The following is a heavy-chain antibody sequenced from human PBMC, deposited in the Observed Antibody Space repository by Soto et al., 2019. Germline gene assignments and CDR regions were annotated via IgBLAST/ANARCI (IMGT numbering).Heavy chain of an antibody. CDR1: GYTFTNFG. CDR2: VTTDKGKT. CDR3: ATRSPAFDY. J-gene: IGHJ4*01. V-gene: IGHV1-18*01. Sequence: QVQLVQSGPEVKKPGASVKVSCKTSGYTFTNFGISWVRQAPGQGLEWMGWVTTDKGKTTYAQKFQGRVTMTTDTSTSTAYMELRSLRSDDTAVYYCATRSPAFDYWGQEPWSPSPQ.